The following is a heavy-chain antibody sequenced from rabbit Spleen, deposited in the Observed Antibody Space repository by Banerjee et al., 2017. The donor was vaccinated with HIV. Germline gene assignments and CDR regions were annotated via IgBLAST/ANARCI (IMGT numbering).Heavy chain of an antibody. V-gene: IGHV1S45*01. CDR3: ARVYTDPYVGYAYAIFYSFTL. CDR2: INAVTGKA. Sequence: QEQLVESGGGLVQPGGSLTLTCQASGFSLNKDYVMCWVRQAPGKGLEWIACINAVTGKAVYASWAKGRFTFSKTSSTAVTLQMTSLTAADTATYFCARVYTDPYVGYAYAIFYSFTLWGPGTLVTVS. CDR1: GFSLNKDYV. D-gene: IGHD6-1*01. J-gene: IGHJ4*01.